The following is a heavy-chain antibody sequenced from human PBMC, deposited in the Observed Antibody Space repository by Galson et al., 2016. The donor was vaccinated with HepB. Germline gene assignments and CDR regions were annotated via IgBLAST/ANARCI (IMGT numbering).Heavy chain of an antibody. CDR2: IKQDGSEK. Sequence: SLRLSCAASGSTFINYWMSWVRQAPGKGLEWVANIKQDGSEKYYVDSVKGRFTIYRDNAKNSLYLQMNNLRAEDTAVYYCARDKRLWLLWGQGTLVTVSS. J-gene: IGHJ4*02. D-gene: IGHD5-18*01. CDR3: ARDKRLWLL. V-gene: IGHV3-7*03. CDR1: GSTFINYW.